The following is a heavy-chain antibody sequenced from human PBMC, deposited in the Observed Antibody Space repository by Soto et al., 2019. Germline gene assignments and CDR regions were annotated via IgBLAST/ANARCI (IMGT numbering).Heavy chain of an antibody. J-gene: IGHJ4*02. D-gene: IGHD3-22*01. Sequence: VQLQESGPGLVKPSQTLSLTCTVSGGSISSGGYYWTWIRQNPGKGLEWIGYIYHSGSTFYNPSLKSRLSMSVDTSRNQFSLRLSSVTAADTAVYYCARGRDHYDLSGYSVWGQGTLVTVSS. CDR1: GGSISSGGYY. CDR2: IYHSGST. CDR3: ARGRDHYDLSGYSV. V-gene: IGHV4-31*03.